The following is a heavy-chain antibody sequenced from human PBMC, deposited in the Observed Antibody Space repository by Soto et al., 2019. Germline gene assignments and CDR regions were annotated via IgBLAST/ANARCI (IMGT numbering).Heavy chain of an antibody. CDR3: AKDPIVVVPAAKRDDAFDI. D-gene: IGHD2-2*01. J-gene: IGHJ3*02. CDR2: ISGSGGST. V-gene: IGHV3-23*01. CDR1: GFTFSSYA. Sequence: PGGSLRLSCAASGFTFSSYAMSWVRQAPGKGLEWVSAISGSGGSTYYADSVKGRFTISRDNSKNTLYPQMNSLRAEDTAVYYCAKDPIVVVPAAKRDDAFDIWGQGTMVTVSS.